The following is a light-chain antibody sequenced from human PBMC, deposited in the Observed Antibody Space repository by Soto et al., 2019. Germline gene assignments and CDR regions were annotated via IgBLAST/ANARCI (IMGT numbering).Light chain of an antibody. CDR2: DAS. CDR3: QQYNSYCT. Sequence: DIQMTQSPSTLSASVGDRVTITCRASQSISSWLAWYQQKPGKAPKLLIYDASSLESGVPSRFSGSGSATEFTLTISSLQPDYFATYYCQQYNSYCTFGRGTKLEIK. J-gene: IGKJ2*02. CDR1: QSISSW. V-gene: IGKV1-5*01.